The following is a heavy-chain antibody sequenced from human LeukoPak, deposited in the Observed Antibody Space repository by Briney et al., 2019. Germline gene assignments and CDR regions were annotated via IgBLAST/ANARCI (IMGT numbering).Heavy chain of an antibody. D-gene: IGHD3-10*01. Sequence: KPSETLSLTCTVSGGSISSSRYCWGWIRQPPGKGLEWSGSICYSGSTFYNPPLKRRVTLSVYTSTNQFSLKLSSVTAADTAVYYCASWPVGSGSKVDYWGQGTLVTVSS. J-gene: IGHJ4*02. CDR2: ICYSGST. CDR3: ASWPVGSGSKVDY. V-gene: IGHV4-39*07. CDR1: GGSISSSRYC.